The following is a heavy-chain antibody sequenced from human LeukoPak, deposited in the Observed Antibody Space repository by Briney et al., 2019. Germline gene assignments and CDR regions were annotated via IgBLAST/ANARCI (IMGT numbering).Heavy chain of an antibody. CDR2: IYYSGST. Sequence: SETLSLTCTVSGGSISSYYWSWIRQPPGQELEWIGYIYYSGSTNYNPSLKSRVSISVDTSESQFSLILRSVTAADTAVYYCARLDFRDGDYVFWYWGQGTLVTVSS. CDR3: ARLDFRDGDYVFWY. J-gene: IGHJ4*02. V-gene: IGHV4-59*08. D-gene: IGHD4-17*01. CDR1: GGSISSYY.